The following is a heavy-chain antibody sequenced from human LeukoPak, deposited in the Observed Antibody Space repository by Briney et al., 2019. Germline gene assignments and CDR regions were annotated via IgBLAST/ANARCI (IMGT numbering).Heavy chain of an antibody. V-gene: IGHV4-38-2*01. CDR1: GYSISSGYY. D-gene: IGHD3-3*01. Sequence: SETLSLTCGVSGYSISSGYYWGWIRQPSGKGLEWIGSFYHSGSTNYNPSLKRRVTISVDTSKNQFSLKLSSVTAADTAVYYCASVRSGHYTFWDYWGQGTLVTVSS. J-gene: IGHJ4*02. CDR3: ASVRSGHYTFWDY. CDR2: FYHSGST.